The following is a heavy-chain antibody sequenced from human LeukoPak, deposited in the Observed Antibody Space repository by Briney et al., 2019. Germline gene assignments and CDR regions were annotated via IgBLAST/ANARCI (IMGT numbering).Heavy chain of an antibody. CDR2: INPNSGGT. J-gene: IGHJ3*02. V-gene: IGHV1-2*02. CDR1: GNTFTRYY. Sequence: ASVKVSCKTSGNTFTRYYIHWVRQAPGQGPEWMGWINPNSGGTNYAQKFKGRVTMTRDTSISTAYMELTRLGSDDTAVYYCATVKAKDAFDIWGQGTMVTVSS. CDR3: ATVKAKDAFDI.